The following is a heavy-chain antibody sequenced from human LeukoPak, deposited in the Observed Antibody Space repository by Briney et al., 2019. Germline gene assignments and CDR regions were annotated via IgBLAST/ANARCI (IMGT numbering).Heavy chain of an antibody. CDR1: GFTFSSYE. V-gene: IGHV3-48*03. D-gene: IGHD2-2*01. CDR2: ISSSGSSI. J-gene: IGHJ4*02. CDR3: ARLSTFDY. Sequence: HTGGSLRLSCAASGFTFSSYEMNWVRQAPGKGLEWVSYISSSGSSIYYADSVKGRFTISRDNAKNSLYLQMNSLRVEDTAVYYCARLSTFDYWGQGTLVTVSS.